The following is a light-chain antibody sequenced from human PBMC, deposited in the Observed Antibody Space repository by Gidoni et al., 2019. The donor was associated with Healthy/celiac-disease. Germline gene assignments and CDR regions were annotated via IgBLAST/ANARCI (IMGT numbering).Light chain of an antibody. J-gene: IGKJ2*01. Sequence: DIVMTQSPASLAVSLGERATINCKSSQSVLYSSNNKNYLAWYQQKPGQPPKLLIYWASTRESGVPDRFSGSGSGSDFTLTNSSLQAEDVAVYYCQQYYSTPYTFXQXTKLEIK. V-gene: IGKV4-1*01. CDR2: WAS. CDR3: QQYYSTPYT. CDR1: QSVLYSSNNKNY.